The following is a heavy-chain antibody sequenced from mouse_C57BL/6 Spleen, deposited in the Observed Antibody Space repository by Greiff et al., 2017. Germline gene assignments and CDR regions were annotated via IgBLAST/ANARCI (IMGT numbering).Heavy chain of an antibody. CDR3: ASLYYYGSSYGVYFDV. V-gene: IGHV5-9*01. Sequence: EVKLVESGGGLVKPGGSLKLSCAASGFTFSSYTMSWVRQTPEKRLEWVATISGGGGNTYYPASGKGRLTISRDNAKNTLYLQVSSLRSEDTALYYCASLYYYGSSYGVYFDVWGTGTTVTVSS. J-gene: IGHJ1*03. CDR2: ISGGGGNT. D-gene: IGHD1-1*01. CDR1: GFTFSSYT.